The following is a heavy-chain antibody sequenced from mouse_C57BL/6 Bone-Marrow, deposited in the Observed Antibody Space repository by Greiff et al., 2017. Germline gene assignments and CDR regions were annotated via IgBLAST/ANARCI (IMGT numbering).Heavy chain of an antibody. CDR3: ARYTDYGNYVGAMDY. CDR1: GFTFTDYY. D-gene: IGHD2-1*01. Sequence: EVKLVESGGGLVQPGGSLSLSCAASGFTFTDYYMSWVRQPPGKALEWLGFIRNKANGYTTEYSASVKGRFTISRDNSQSILYLQMNALRAEDSATYYGARYTDYGNYVGAMDYWGQGTSVTVSS. J-gene: IGHJ4*01. V-gene: IGHV7-3*01. CDR2: IRNKANGYTT.